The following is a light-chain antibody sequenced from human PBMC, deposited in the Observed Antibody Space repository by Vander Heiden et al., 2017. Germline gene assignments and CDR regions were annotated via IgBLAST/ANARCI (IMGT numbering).Light chain of an antibody. J-gene: IGLJ2*01. CDR1: KVGDKD. CDR2: QDS. V-gene: IGLV3-1*01. CDR3: QAWGISIVV. Sequence: SYELTQPHSVSEAPGHTASSTCTGDKVGDKDACWQQQKPGQSPVLVIYQDSKRPSGIPDRFSGSNSGNTATLTIIGTQAMDEAYYYCQAWGISIVVFGGGTKLTVL.